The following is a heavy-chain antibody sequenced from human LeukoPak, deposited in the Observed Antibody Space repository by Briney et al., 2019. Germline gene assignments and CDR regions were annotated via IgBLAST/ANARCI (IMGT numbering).Heavy chain of an antibody. CDR3: ARGGYYDSSGYYSAHFDY. CDR2: VSYSGST. D-gene: IGHD3-22*01. V-gene: IGHV4-59*01. J-gene: IGHJ4*02. CDR1: GGSISTYY. Sequence: SETLSLTCTVSGGSISTYYWSWIRQPPGKGLEWIGYVSYSGSTNYNPSLKSRVTISVDTSKNQFSLKLSSVTAADTAVYYCARGGYYDSSGYYSAHFDYWGQGTLVTVSS.